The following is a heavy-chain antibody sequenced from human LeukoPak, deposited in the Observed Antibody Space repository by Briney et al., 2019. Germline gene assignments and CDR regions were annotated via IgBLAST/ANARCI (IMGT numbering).Heavy chain of an antibody. V-gene: IGHV5-51*01. Sequence: GESLKISCKGSGYSFTNYWIGWVRQMPGKGLEWMGIIYPSDSDTRYSPSFQGQVTFSADKSISTAYLQWSSLKASDTAMYYCARLPGYCTGGSCYFDYWGQGPLVTVSS. D-gene: IGHD2-15*01. J-gene: IGHJ4*02. CDR1: GYSFTNYW. CDR3: ARLPGYCTGGSCYFDY. CDR2: IYPSDSDT.